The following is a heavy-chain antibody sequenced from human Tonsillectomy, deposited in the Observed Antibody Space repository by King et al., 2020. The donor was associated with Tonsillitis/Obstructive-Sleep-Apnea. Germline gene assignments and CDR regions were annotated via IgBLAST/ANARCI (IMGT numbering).Heavy chain of an antibody. CDR1: GFSFDDYG. CDR2: LNWNGDST. J-gene: IGHJ4*02. CDR3: ARGVAYGANNRPLDY. D-gene: IGHD4-23*01. Sequence: VQLVESGGGVVRPGGCLRLSCAASGFSFDDYGMSWVRQAPGKGLEWVSGLNWNGDSTSYADSVKGRFTISRDNAKNSMYLQMNSLRAEDTALYYCARGVAYGANNRPLDYWGQGTLVTVSS. V-gene: IGHV3-20*04.